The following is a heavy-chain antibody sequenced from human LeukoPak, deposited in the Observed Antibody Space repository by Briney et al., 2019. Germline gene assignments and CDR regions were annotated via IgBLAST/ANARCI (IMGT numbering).Heavy chain of an antibody. J-gene: IGHJ4*02. V-gene: IGHV3-30*02. Sequence: GGSLMLSCAASGFTFSSYGMHWVRQAPGKGLEWVAFIRYDGSNKYYADSVKGRFTISRDNSKNTLYLQMNSLRAEDTAVYYCAKEFGSSWPYYFDYWGQGTLVTVSS. D-gene: IGHD6-13*01. CDR2: IRYDGSNK. CDR1: GFTFSSYG. CDR3: AKEFGSSWPYYFDY.